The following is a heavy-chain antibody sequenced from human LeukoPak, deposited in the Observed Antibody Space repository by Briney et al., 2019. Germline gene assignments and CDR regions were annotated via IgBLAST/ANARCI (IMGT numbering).Heavy chain of an antibody. D-gene: IGHD3-3*01. CDR2: IIPILGIA. Sequence: SVKVSCKASGGTFSSYTISWVRQAPGQGLEWMGRIIPILGIANYAQKFQGRVTITADKSTSTAYLEVSSLRSADTAVYYCARDQSKITIFGVVPLDVWGKGTTVTVSS. CDR3: ARDQSKITIFGVVPLDV. V-gene: IGHV1-69*04. CDR1: GGTFSSYT. J-gene: IGHJ6*04.